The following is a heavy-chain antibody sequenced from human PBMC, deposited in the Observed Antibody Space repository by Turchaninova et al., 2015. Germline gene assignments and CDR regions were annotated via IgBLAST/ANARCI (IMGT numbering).Heavy chain of an antibody. Sequence: VQPGGSLRLSCAASGFTFSSYEMNWVRHAPGKGLEWVPYISSSGSTIYYAYSVKGRFTISRDNAKNSLYLQMNSLRAEDTAVYYCASTYYDFWSANYYYYMDVWGKGTTVTVSS. CDR1: GFTFSSYE. J-gene: IGHJ6*03. V-gene: IGHV3-48*03. D-gene: IGHD3-3*01. CDR2: ISSSGSTI. CDR3: ASTYYDFWSANYYYYMDV.